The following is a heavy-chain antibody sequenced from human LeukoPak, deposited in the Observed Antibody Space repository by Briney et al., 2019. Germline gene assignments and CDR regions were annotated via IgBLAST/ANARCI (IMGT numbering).Heavy chain of an antibody. CDR2: INQDGGEK. J-gene: IGHJ4*02. D-gene: IGHD6-25*01. CDR3: ARDEYSSGWY. Sequence: GGSLRLSCAASGFTFSSYSMNWVRQAPGKGLEWVANINQDGGEKYYVDSVKGRFTISRDNAKNSLYLQMNSLRAEDTAVYYCARDEYSSGWYWGQGTLVTVSS. CDR1: GFTFSSYS. V-gene: IGHV3-7*05.